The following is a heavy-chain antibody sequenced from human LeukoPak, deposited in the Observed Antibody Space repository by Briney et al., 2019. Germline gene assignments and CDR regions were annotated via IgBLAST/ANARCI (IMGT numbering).Heavy chain of an antibody. V-gene: IGHV4-4*02. D-gene: IGHD3-22*01. CDR3: ARDVDYYDSSGYPYNWFDP. J-gene: IGHJ5*02. CDR2: IYHSGST. Sequence: SETLSLTCAVSGGSISSSNWWSWVRQPPGKGLEWIGEIYHSGSTNYNPSLKSRVTISVDKSKNQFSLKLSSVTAADTAVYYCARDVDYYDSSGYPYNWFDPWGQGTLVTVSS. CDR1: GGSISSSNW.